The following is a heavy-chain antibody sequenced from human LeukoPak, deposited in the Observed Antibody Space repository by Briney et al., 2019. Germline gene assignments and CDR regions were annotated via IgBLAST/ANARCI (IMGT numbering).Heavy chain of an antibody. D-gene: IGHD3-9*01. J-gene: IGHJ4*02. CDR3: TTGRYYDILTGDY. CDR1: GFTVSSNY. V-gene: IGHV3-15*01. Sequence: GGSLRLSCAASGFTVSSNYMSWVRQAPGKGLEWVGRIKSKTDGGTTDYAAPVKGRFTISRDDSKNTLYLQMNSLKTEDTAVYYCTTGRYYDILTGDYWGQGTLVTVSS. CDR2: IKSKTDGGTT.